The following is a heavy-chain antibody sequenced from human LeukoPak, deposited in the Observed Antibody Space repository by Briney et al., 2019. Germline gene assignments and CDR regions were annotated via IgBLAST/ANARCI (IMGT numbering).Heavy chain of an antibody. CDR2: ISSSSSYI. V-gene: IGHV3-21*01. J-gene: IGHJ4*02. CDR1: GFTFNNYA. Sequence: GGSLRLSCAASGFTFNNYAMSWVRQAPGKGLEWVSSISSSSSYIYYADSVKGRFTISRDNAKNSLYLQMNSLRAEDTAVYYCARVSSSVSKPLDYWGQGTLVTVSS. CDR3: ARVSSSVSKPLDY.